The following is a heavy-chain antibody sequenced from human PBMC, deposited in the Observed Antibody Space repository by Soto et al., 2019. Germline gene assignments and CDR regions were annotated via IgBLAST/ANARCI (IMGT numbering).Heavy chain of an antibody. CDR1: GFTFSIYG. Sequence: QVQLVESGGGVVQPGRSLRLSCAASGFTFSIYGMHWVRQAPGKGLEWVAVIWYDGSNKYYADSVKGRFTISRDNSKNTLYLQMNSLRAEDTAVYYCARDGGGSLDYFDYWGQGTLVTVSS. J-gene: IGHJ4*02. CDR3: ARDGGGSLDYFDY. V-gene: IGHV3-33*01. D-gene: IGHD3-3*01. CDR2: IWYDGSNK.